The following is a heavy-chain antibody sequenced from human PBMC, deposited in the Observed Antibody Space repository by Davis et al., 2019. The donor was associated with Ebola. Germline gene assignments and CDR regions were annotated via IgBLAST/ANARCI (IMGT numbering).Heavy chain of an antibody. V-gene: IGHV3-48*04. D-gene: IGHD4-17*01. CDR1: GFTFSAYS. CDR3: ARVGPVWDYGANGNYYYYGMDV. CDR2: ISDSSTTI. J-gene: IGHJ6*02. Sequence: GESLKISCAASGFTFSAYSMNWVRQAPGKGLEWVSYISDSSTTIYYADSVKGRFTISRDNAKNTLYLQMNSLRAEDTAVYYCARVGPVWDYGANGNYYYYGMDVWGQGTTVTVSS.